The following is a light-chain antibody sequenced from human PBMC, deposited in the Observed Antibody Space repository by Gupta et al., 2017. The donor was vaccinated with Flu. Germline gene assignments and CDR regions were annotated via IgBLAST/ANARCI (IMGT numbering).Light chain of an antibody. V-gene: IGLV1-51*02. CDR3: GTWDTALSTGL. CDR1: SSNIGHNY. J-gene: IGLJ3*02. Sequence: VSISCSGGSSNIGHNYVSWYQHRPGAAPKLLIYENDKRLSGTPDRFSGSKSGTSATLDITGLQTGDEADYYCGTWDTALSTGLFGGGIKVTVL. CDR2: END.